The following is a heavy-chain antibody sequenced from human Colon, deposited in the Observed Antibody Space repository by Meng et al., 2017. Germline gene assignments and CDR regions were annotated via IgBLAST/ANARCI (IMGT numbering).Heavy chain of an antibody. CDR3: GRDQGRQLINH. CDR1: GGSISSGGYS. D-gene: IGHD1-1*01. J-gene: IGHJ4*02. Sequence: HLPLPESGSGRCTPSQTLSLTCAGSGGSISSGGYSWSWIRQPPGKGLEWIGYIYHSGSTYYNPSLKSRVTISVDRSKNQFSLNLSSVTAADTAVDYCGRDQGRQLINHWGQGTVVTVSS. V-gene: IGHV4-30-2*01. CDR2: IYHSGST.